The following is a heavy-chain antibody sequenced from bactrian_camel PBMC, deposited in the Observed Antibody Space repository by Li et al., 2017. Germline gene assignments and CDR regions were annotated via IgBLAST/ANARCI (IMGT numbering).Heavy chain of an antibody. Sequence: VQLVESGGGSVQAGGSLRLSCAASGYTYNRNCMAWFRQAPGKEREGVARIATGSGNTYYADSVKGRFTISHDNAKNTLYLQMNALEPEDSAVYYCAAAPLSGLCSSWHAVYDYWCQGTQVTVS. CDR1: GYTYNRNC. D-gene: IGHD6*01. J-gene: IGHJ4*01. CDR3: AAAPLSGLCSSWHAVYDY. V-gene: IGHV3S1*01. CDR2: IATGSGNT.